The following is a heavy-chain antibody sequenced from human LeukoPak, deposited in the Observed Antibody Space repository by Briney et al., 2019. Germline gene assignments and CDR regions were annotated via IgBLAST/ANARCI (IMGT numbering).Heavy chain of an antibody. J-gene: IGHJ4*02. CDR3: ARDLVTYYYDSSGYGGFDY. CDR1: GGSVSSNSAA. Sequence: SQTLSLTCAISGGSVSSNSAAWNWIRQSPSRGLEWLGRTYYRSKWYNDYAVSVKSRITINPDTSKNQFSLQLNSVTPEDTAVYYCARDLVTYYYDSSGYGGFDYWGQGTLVTVSS. D-gene: IGHD3-22*01. V-gene: IGHV6-1*01. CDR2: TYYRSKWYN.